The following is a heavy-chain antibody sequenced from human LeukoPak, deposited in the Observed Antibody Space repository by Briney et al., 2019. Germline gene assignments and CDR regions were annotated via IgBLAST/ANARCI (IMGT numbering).Heavy chain of an antibody. CDR1: GGSISSGDYY. CDR3: ARQEGLRLRYRFDP. J-gene: IGHJ5*02. CDR2: IYYSGST. D-gene: IGHD5-12*01. Sequence: SQTLSLTCTVSGGSISSGDYYWSWIRQPPGKGLEWIGYIYYSGSTYYNPSLKSRVTISVDTSKNQFSLKLSSVTAADTAVYYCARQEGLRLRYRFDPWGQGTLVTVSS. V-gene: IGHV4-30-4*08.